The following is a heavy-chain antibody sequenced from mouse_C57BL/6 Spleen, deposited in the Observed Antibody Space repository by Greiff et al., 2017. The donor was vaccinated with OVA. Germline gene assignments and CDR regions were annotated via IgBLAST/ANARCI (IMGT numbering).Heavy chain of an antibody. J-gene: IGHJ4*01. CDR3: ARDQCYYYGRGYAMDY. V-gene: IGHV5-4*01. CDR2: ISDGGSYT. CDR1: GFTFSRYA. Sequence: EVKLMASGGGLVKPGGSLKLSCAASGFTFSRYAMSWVRQTPEKRLEWVATISDGGSYTYYPDNVQGRFTISKDHAKNHLYLQMSHLKSEDTAMYYCARDQCYYYGRGYAMDYWGQGTSVTVSS. D-gene: IGHD1-1*01.